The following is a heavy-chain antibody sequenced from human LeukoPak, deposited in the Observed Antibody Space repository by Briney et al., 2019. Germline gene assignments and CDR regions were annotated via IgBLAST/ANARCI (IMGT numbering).Heavy chain of an antibody. CDR2: ISSSSGTI. CDR3: ANQRGGF. CDR1: GFTLSSYS. J-gene: IGHJ4*02. V-gene: IGHV3-48*04. D-gene: IGHD3-10*01. Sequence: PGGSLRLSCAASGFTLSSYSMNWVRQAPGKGLEWVSYISSSSGTINYADSVKGRFTVSRDNAQNSLYLQMNSLRAEDTAVYYCANQRGGFWGQGTLVTVSS.